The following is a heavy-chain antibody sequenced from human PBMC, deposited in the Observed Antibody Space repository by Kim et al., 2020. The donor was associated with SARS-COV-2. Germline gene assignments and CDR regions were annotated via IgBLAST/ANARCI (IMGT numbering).Heavy chain of an antibody. J-gene: IGHJ3*02. CDR3: ASGWYYDSSGPPEGHAFDI. D-gene: IGHD3-22*01. V-gene: IGHV3-30*07. Sequence: ARFTISRDNSKNTLYLQMNSLRAEDTAVYYCASGWYYDSSGPPEGHAFDIWGQGTMVTVSS.